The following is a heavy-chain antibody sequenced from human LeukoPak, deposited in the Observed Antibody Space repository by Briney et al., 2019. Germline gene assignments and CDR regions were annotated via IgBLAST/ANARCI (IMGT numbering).Heavy chain of an antibody. V-gene: IGHV1-69*01. CDR2: IIPIFGTA. J-gene: IGHJ4*02. CDR1: GGTFSSYA. Sequence: SVKVSCKASGGTFSSYAIGWVRQDPGQGLEWMGGIIPIFGTASYAQKFWGRGTITADEATSPAYMELSSLRSEDTAVYYRARDREFDFDYWGQGALVTVSS. CDR3: ARDREFDFDY. D-gene: IGHD3-10*01.